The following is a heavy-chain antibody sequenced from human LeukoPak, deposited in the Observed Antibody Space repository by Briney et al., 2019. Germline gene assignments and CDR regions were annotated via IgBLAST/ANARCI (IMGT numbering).Heavy chain of an antibody. J-gene: IGHJ5*02. CDR3: ARANYVWGSYPNWFDP. Sequence: GGSLRLSCAASGFTFSSYWMHWVRQAPGKGLEWVSGINWNGGSTGYADSVKGRFTISRDNAKNSPYLQMNSLRAEDTALYYCARANYVWGSYPNWFDPWGQGTLVTVSS. CDR2: INWNGGST. D-gene: IGHD3-16*01. CDR1: GFTFSSYW. V-gene: IGHV3-20*04.